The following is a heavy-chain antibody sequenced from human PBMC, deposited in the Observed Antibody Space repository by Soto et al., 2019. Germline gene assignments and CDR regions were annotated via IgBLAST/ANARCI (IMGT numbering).Heavy chain of an antibody. Sequence: GGTLRLSCAAPGFTISEYYMSWIRQAPGKGLEWVSYISSSGSTIYYADSVKGRFTISRDNAKNSLYLQMNSLRAEDTAVYYCARGLLWFGEEFDYRGQGTLVTVSS. CDR2: ISSSGSTI. CDR3: ARGLLWFGEEFDY. CDR1: GFTISEYY. D-gene: IGHD3-10*01. V-gene: IGHV3-11*01. J-gene: IGHJ4*02.